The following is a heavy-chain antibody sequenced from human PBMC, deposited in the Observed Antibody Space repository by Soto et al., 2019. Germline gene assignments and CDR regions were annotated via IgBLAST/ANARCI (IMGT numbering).Heavy chain of an antibody. CDR2: INAGSGNT. CDR3: ARDTETLGPRANDALAI. Sequence: QAQLVQSGAEMKKPGASVKVSCKATGYTFSAYTMNWVRQAPGQSLEWMGWINAGSGNTKYSQNFQGRVSITRDTSARTVYMELTGLRSEDTAVYYCARDTETLGPRANDALAIWGQGTMVTFSS. J-gene: IGHJ3*02. CDR1: GYTFSAYT. V-gene: IGHV1-3*01. D-gene: IGHD3-3*02.